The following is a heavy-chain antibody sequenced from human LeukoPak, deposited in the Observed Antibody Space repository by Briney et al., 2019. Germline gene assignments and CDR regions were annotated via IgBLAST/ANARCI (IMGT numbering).Heavy chain of an antibody. V-gene: IGHV3-23*01. CDR3: ARDRVGARGSLAANWFDP. D-gene: IGHD1-26*01. J-gene: IGHJ5*02. CDR1: GFTFSSYA. CDR2: ISGSGGST. Sequence: GGSLRLSCAASGFTFSSYAMSWVRQAPGKGLEWVSAISGSGGSTYYADSVKGRFTISRDNSKNTLYLQMNSLRAEDTAVYYCARDRVGARGSLAANWFDPWGQGTLVTVSS.